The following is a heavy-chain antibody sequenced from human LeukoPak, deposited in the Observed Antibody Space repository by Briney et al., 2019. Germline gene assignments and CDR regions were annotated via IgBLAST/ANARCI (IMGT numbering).Heavy chain of an antibody. V-gene: IGHV4-59*01. J-gene: IGHJ4*02. CDR2: IYYSGST. D-gene: IGHD3-22*01. CDR3: ARARDYYDSSGYYYSDSKDFDY. CDR1: GGSISSYY. Sequence: PSETLSLTCTVSGGSISSYYWSWIRQPPGKGLEWIGYIYYSGSTNYNPSLKSRVTISVDTSKNQFSLKLSSVTAADTAVYYCARARDYYDSSGYYYSDSKDFDYWGQGTLVTVSS.